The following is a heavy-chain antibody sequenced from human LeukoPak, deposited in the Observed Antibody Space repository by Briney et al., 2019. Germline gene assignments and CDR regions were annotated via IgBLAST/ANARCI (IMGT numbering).Heavy chain of an antibody. CDR2: IYPGDSDT. CDR3: ARRNDFWSGYSWYFDL. Sequence: GESLKISCKGSGYSFTSYWIGWVRQMPGKGLEWMGIIYPGDSDTRYSPSFQGQVTISADKSISTAYLQWSSLKASDTAMYYCARRNDFWSGYSWYFDLWGRGTLVTVSS. D-gene: IGHD3-3*01. CDR1: GYSFTSYW. J-gene: IGHJ2*01. V-gene: IGHV5-51*01.